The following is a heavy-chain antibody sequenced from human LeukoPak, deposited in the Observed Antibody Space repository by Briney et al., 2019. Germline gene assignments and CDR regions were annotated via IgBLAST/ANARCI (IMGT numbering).Heavy chain of an antibody. D-gene: IGHD3-16*01. CDR1: GGSISTYC. CDR3: AREGRSATDGY. Sequence: SETLSLTCTISGGSISTYCWTWIRQPAGKGLEWIGRISSSGGTDYNPSLQSRVTMSVDSSKNQFSLKLSSMTAADTAVYYCAREGRSATDGYWGQGTLVTVSS. CDR2: ISSSGGT. J-gene: IGHJ4*02. V-gene: IGHV4-4*07.